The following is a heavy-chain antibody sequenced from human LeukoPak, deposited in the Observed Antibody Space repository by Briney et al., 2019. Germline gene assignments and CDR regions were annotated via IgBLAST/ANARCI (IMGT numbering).Heavy chain of an antibody. CDR3: ARDKATNDAFDI. CDR2: INPSGGST. CDR1: GGTFSSYA. V-gene: IGHV1-46*01. D-gene: IGHD5-24*01. J-gene: IGHJ3*02. Sequence: GASVKVSCKASGGTFSSYAISWVRQAPGQGLEWMGIINPSGGSTSYAQKFQGRVTMTRDMSTSTVYMELSSLRSEDTAVYYCARDKATNDAFDIWGQGTMVTVSS.